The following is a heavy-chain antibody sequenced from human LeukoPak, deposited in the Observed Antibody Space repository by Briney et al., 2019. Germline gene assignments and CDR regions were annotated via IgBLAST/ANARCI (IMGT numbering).Heavy chain of an antibody. J-gene: IGHJ4*02. Sequence: SETLSLTCAVYGGSFSGYYWSWIRQPPGKGLEWIGEINHSGSTNYNPSLKSRVTISVDTSKNQFSLKLSSVTAADTAVYYCASVRVTRDFNFDYWGQGTLVTVSS. CDR1: GGSFSGYY. D-gene: IGHD4-17*01. V-gene: IGHV4-34*01. CDR2: INHSGST. CDR3: ASVRVTRDFNFDY.